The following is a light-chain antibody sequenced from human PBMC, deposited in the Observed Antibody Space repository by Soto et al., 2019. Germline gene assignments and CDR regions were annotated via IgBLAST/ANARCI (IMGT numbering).Light chain of an antibody. CDR3: QHYNSYSEA. CDR1: QSVSNY. V-gene: IGKV3-11*01. Sequence: ESVFTQYPAPLSLSPGEGVTLSCRASQSVSNYLAWYQQKPGQAPRLLVSAASNRATGIPARFSGSGSGTDFTLTISSLEPEDFATYYCQHYNSYSEAFGQGTKVDIK. CDR2: AAS. J-gene: IGKJ1*01.